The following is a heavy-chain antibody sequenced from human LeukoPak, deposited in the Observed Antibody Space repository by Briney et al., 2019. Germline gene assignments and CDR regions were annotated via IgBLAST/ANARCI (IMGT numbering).Heavy chain of an antibody. Sequence: GGSLRLSCAASGFTFTNYWMYWVRQAPGKGVVWVSRINSGGSKTNYADSVNGPFTISRDNAKNTLYLQMNSLRAEDTAMYYCARPIRGYDGFDIWGQGTMVTVSS. CDR3: ARPIRGYDGFDI. CDR2: INSGGSKT. J-gene: IGHJ3*02. CDR1: GFTFTNYW. D-gene: IGHD5-12*01. V-gene: IGHV3-74*01.